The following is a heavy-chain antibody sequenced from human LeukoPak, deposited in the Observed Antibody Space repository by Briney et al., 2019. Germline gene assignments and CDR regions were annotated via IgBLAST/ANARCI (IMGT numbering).Heavy chain of an antibody. CDR1: GGSISGGGYS. Sequence: PSQTLSLTCAVSGGSISGGGYSWGWIRQPPGKGLEWIGYMSDSGSSYYNPSLKSRVTISVDTSKNQFSLKLSSVTAADTAVYYCARGFGGAFDIWGQGTMVTVSS. V-gene: IGHV4-30-2*01. CDR2: MSDSGSS. D-gene: IGHD3-3*01. J-gene: IGHJ3*02. CDR3: ARGFGGAFDI.